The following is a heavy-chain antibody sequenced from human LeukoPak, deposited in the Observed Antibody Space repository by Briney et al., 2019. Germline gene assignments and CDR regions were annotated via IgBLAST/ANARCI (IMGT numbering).Heavy chain of an antibody. D-gene: IGHD3-3*01. CDR1: GFTFGDYA. CDR2: IRTKAYGGTT. J-gene: IGHJ4*02. V-gene: IGHV3-49*03. CDR3: TRGNYDLGDY. Sequence: PGGSLRLSCTTSGFTFGDYAMSWFRQAPGKGLEWVGFIRTKAYGGTTEYAASVKGRFTISRDDSKSIAYLQMNSLKTEGTAVYYCTRGNYDLGDYWGQGTLVTVSS.